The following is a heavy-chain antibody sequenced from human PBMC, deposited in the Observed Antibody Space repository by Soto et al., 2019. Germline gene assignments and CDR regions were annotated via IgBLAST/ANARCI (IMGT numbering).Heavy chain of an antibody. J-gene: IGHJ6*03. CDR3: ARHLRYHSYYMDV. D-gene: IGHD3-9*01. Sequence: SETLSLTCTVSGYSISNTGFYWGWIRQPPGEGLEWIGSIHYSGSTSYNPSLKSRVTMSIDTSKNQLSLKLSSVTAADTAVYYCARHLRYHSYYMDVWGKGTTVTVSS. CDR2: IHYSGST. CDR1: GYSISNTGFY. V-gene: IGHV4-39*01.